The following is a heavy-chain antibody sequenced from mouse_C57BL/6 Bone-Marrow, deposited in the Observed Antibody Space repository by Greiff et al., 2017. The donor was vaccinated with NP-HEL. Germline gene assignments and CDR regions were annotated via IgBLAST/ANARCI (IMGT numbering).Heavy chain of an antibody. CDR3: ARADYYYGSDAMDY. CDR1: GFTFSSYA. D-gene: IGHD1-1*01. J-gene: IGHJ4*01. CDR2: ISDGGSYT. Sequence: EVHLVESGGGLVKPGGSLKLSCAASGFTFSSYAMSWVRQTPETRLEWVATISDGGSYTYYPDNVKGRFTISRDNAKNNLYLQMSHLKSEDTAMYYCARADYYYGSDAMDYWGQGTSVTVSS. V-gene: IGHV5-4*01.